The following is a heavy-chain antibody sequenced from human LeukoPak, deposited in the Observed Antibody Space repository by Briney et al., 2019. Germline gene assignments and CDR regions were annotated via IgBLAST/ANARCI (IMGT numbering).Heavy chain of an antibody. CDR2: IKQDGSEK. CDR3: AKDSRTRRIGHFDY. Sequence: GGSLRLSCAASGFTFSSYWMSWVRQAPGKGLEWVANIKQDGSEKYYVDSVKGRFTISRDNAKNSLYLQMNSLRAEDTALYYCAKDSRTRRIGHFDYWGQGTLVTVSS. J-gene: IGHJ4*02. V-gene: IGHV3-7*03. D-gene: IGHD2-15*01. CDR1: GFTFSSYW.